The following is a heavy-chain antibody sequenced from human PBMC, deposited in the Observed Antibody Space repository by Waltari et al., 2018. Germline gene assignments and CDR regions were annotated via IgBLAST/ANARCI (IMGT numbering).Heavy chain of an antibody. CDR1: GGSIRSSSSY. Sequence: QLQLQASGPGLVQPSETLSLTCPVSGGSIRSSSSYWGWIRQPPGKGLEWIGSIYYSGSTYYNPSLKSRVTISVDTSKNQVALKRSSGTAADTAVYYCARAGKQLNYDMDVWGKGTTVTVSS. CDR3: ARAGKQLNYDMDV. CDR2: IYYSGST. D-gene: IGHD6-13*01. V-gene: IGHV4-39*01. J-gene: IGHJ6*03.